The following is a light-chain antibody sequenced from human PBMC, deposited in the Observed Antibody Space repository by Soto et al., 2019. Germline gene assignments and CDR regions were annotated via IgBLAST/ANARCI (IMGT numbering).Light chain of an antibody. CDR1: QGISSY. V-gene: IGKV1-9*01. CDR2: AAS. Sequence: TQLTQSPSSLSASVGDRVTITCRASQGISSYLAWYQQKPGKAPKLLIYAASNLQSGVPSRFRGSGSGTDFTLTITSLQPEDFATYYCQQSYIDLTFGGGTKVDIK. CDR3: QQSYIDLT. J-gene: IGKJ4*01.